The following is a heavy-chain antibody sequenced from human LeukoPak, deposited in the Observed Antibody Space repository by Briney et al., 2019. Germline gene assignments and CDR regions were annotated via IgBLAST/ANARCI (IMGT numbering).Heavy chain of an antibody. D-gene: IGHD2-2*01. CDR1: GGTFSSYA. J-gene: IGHJ3*02. CDR3: ARYQLLLDAFDI. Sequence: SVKVSCKASGGTFSSYAISWVRQAPGQGLEWMGGIIPIFGTANYAQKFQGRVTITADESTSTAYMELSSLRSEDTAVYYCARYQLLLDAFDIWGQGTMVTVSS. CDR2: IIPIFGTA. V-gene: IGHV1-69*13.